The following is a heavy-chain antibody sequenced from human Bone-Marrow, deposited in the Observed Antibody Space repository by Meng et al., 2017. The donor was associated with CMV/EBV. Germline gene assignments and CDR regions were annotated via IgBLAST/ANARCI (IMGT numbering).Heavy chain of an antibody. J-gene: IGHJ4*02. V-gene: IGHV3-15*01. CDR3: TTRIMITFGGVIGRNYFDY. CDR2: IKSKTDGGTT. D-gene: IGHD3-16*02. CDR1: GFTFSNAW. Sequence: GGSLRLSCAASGFTFSNAWMSWVRQAPGKGLEWVGRIKSKTDGGTTDYAAPVKGRFTISRDDSKNTLYLQMNSLKTEDTAVYYCTTRIMITFGGVIGRNYFDYWGQGTLVTVYS.